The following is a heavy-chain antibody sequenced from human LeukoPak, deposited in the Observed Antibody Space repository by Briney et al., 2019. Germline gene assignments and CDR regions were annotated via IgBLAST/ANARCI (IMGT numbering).Heavy chain of an antibody. V-gene: IGHV4-61*02. CDR2: IYTSGST. CDR3: ARVASVPAATFDY. J-gene: IGHJ4*02. D-gene: IGHD2-2*01. Sequence: SETLSLTCTVSGGSISSGSYYWSWIRQPAGKGLEWIGRIYTSGSTNYNPSLKSRVTISVDTSKDQFSLKLSSVTATDTAVYYCARVASVPAATFDYWGQGTLVTVSS. CDR1: GGSISSGSYY.